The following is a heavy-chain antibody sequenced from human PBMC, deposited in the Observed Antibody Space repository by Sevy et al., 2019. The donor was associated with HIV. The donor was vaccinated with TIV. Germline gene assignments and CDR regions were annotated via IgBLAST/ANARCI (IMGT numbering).Heavy chain of an antibody. CDR1: GFNFNIYS. D-gene: IGHD2-8*01. Sequence: GESLKISCVASGFNFNIYSMSWVCQAPGKGLEWVSTLSFGCGRINHADSVQGRFTMSRDDSKKTVYLEMNSLRAEDTAVYYCAREGCTRPHDHWGQGTLVTVSS. J-gene: IGHJ4*02. CDR3: AREGCTRPHDH. CDR2: LSFGCGRI. V-gene: IGHV3-23*01.